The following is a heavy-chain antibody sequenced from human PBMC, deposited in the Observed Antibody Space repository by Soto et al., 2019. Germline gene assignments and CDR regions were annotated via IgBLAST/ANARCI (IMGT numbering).Heavy chain of an antibody. CDR2: INPNSGGT. V-gene: IGHV1-2*04. J-gene: IGHJ5*02. Sequence: ASVKVSCKASGYTFTGYYMHWVRQAPGQGLEWMGWINPNSGGTNYAQKFQGWVTMTRDTSISTAYMELSRLRSDDTAVYYCARSEGLSVARTKGYNWFDPWGQGTLVTVSS. CDR1: GYTFTGYY. CDR3: ARSEGLSVARTKGYNWFDP. D-gene: IGHD6-19*01.